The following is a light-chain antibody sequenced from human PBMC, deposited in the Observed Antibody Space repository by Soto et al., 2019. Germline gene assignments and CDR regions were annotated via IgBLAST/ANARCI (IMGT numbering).Light chain of an antibody. CDR1: SVDVGGYNY. CDR2: DVS. Sequence: QSALTQPASVSGSPGQSITISCTGTSVDVGGYNYVSWYQQHPGKAPKLMIYDVSNRPSGVSNRFSGSKSGNTASLTISGLQAEDEADYYCSSYTSSSTGVFGGVTKVTVL. CDR3: SSYTSSSTGV. J-gene: IGLJ2*01. V-gene: IGLV2-14*01.